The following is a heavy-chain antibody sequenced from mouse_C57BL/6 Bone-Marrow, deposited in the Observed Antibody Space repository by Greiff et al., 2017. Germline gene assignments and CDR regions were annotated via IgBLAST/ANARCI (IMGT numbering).Heavy chain of an antibody. V-gene: IGHV1-62-3*01. CDR2: IDPNSGGT. J-gene: IGHJ2*01. D-gene: IGHD1-1*01. CDR3: AKGLIITTVDLYYFDY. Sequence: QVQLQQPGAELVKPGASVKLSCKASGYTFTSYWMHWVKQRPGRGLEWIGRIDPNSGGTKYNEKFKSKATLTAEKSSSTAYMQLSSLTSEDSAVYFCAKGLIITTVDLYYFDYWGQGTTLTVSS. CDR1: GYTFTSYW.